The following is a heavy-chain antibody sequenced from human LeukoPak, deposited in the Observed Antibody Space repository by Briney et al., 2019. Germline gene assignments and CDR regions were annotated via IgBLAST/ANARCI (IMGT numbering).Heavy chain of an antibody. CDR3: AKVSSGSYVLFDY. CDR1: GFPFSSYA. Sequence: GGSLDLSCAASGFPFSSYAMSWVRQAPGKGLEGVSAISGSGGRTYYADSVKGRFTISRDNSKNTLYLQMNSLRAEDTAVYYCAKVSSGSYVLFDYWGQGTLVTVSS. V-gene: IGHV3-23*01. D-gene: IGHD3-10*01. J-gene: IGHJ4*02. CDR2: ISGSGGRT.